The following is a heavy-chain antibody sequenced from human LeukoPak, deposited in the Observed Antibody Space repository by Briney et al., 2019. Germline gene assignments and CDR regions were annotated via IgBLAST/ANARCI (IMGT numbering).Heavy chain of an antibody. CDR1: GGSISSYY. Sequence: PSETLSLTCTVSGGSISSYYWSWIRQPPGKGLEWIGYIYYSGSTNYNPSLKSRATISVDTSKNQFSLKLSSVTAADTAVYYCARQVLLWFGELEDNWFDPWGQGTLVTVSS. V-gene: IGHV4-59*08. CDR3: ARQVLLWFGELEDNWFDP. D-gene: IGHD3-10*01. J-gene: IGHJ5*02. CDR2: IYYSGST.